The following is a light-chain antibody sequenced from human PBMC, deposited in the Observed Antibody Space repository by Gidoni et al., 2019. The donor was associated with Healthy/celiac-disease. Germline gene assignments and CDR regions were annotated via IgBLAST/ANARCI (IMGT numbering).Light chain of an antibody. CDR3: QQSYSTWLT. Sequence: DIQMTQSPSSLSASVGDRVTITCRASQSISSYLNWYQQKPGKAPKLLIYAASSLQSGVPPRFSGSGSGTDFTLTISSLQPEDFATYYCQQSYSTWLTFGGGTKVEIK. V-gene: IGKV1-39*01. CDR2: AAS. CDR1: QSISSY. J-gene: IGKJ4*01.